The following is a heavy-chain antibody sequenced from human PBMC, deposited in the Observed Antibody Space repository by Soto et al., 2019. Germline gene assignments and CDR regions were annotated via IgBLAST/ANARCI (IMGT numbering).Heavy chain of an antibody. J-gene: IGHJ4*02. CDR1: GGSFSGYY. CDR3: ARGGRGGSRPTNS. V-gene: IGHV4-34*01. Sequence: PSETLSLTCAVYGGSFSGYYWSWIRQPPGKGLEWIGEINQSGITNYNPSLKSRVTISEHTSRNQFSLKLTSVTAADTAIYYRARGGRGGSRPTNSWGQGTPVTVSS. D-gene: IGHD3-10*01. CDR2: INQSGIT.